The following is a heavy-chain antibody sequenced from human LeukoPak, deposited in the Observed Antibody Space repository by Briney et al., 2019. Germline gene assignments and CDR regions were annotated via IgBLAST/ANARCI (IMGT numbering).Heavy chain of an antibody. CDR3: AREARYSSGWYPFDY. Sequence: SETLSLTCTVSGGSISSSSYYWGWIRQPPGKGLEWIGSIYYSGSTYYNPSLKSRVTISVDTSKNQFSLKLSSVTAADTAVYYCAREARYSSGWYPFDYWGQGTLVTVSS. CDR2: IYYSGST. CDR1: GGSISSSSYY. J-gene: IGHJ4*02. D-gene: IGHD6-19*01. V-gene: IGHV4-39*07.